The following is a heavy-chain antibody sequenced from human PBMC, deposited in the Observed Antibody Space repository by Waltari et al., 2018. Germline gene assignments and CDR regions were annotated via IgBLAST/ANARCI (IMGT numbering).Heavy chain of an antibody. CDR1: GGSFSGYY. CDR2: INHSGST. V-gene: IGHV4-34*01. J-gene: IGHJ4*02. Sequence: QVQLQQWGAGLLKPSETLSLTCAVYGGSFSGYYWRWIRQPQGKGLEWIGEINHSGSTNYNPSLKSRVTISVDTSKNQFSLKLSSVTAADTAVYYCARVRGPPYGDYWYYFDYWGQGTLVTVSS. CDR3: ARVRGPPYGDYWYYFDY. D-gene: IGHD4-17*01.